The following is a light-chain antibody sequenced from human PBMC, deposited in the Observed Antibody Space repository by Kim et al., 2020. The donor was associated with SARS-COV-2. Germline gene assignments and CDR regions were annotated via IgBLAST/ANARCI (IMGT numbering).Light chain of an antibody. J-gene: IGLJ2*01. V-gene: IGLV1-44*01. Sequence: ELTQPPSASGTPGQRVTISCSGSSSNIGGNTVNWYQQLPGTAPKLLIYSDTQRPSGVPDRFSGSKSGTPASLAISGLQSEDEADYYCAAWDDSLNPHVVFGGGTQLTVL. CDR2: SDT. CDR1: SSNIGGNT. CDR3: AAWDDSLNPHVV.